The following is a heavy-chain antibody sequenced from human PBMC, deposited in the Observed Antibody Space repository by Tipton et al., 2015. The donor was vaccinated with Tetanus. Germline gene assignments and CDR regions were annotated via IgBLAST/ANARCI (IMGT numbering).Heavy chain of an antibody. CDR1: GGSVSRSSHY. D-gene: IGHD1-26*01. CDR3: ARGLPREPFYFDY. J-gene: IGHJ4*02. CDR2: IYHSGST. Sequence: LRLSCIVSGGSVSRSSHYWSWIRQPPGKPLEWVGYIYHSGSTNYNPSLKSRVTISFGTSKNQFSLRLTSVTAADTAVYYCARGLPREPFYFDYWGQGKQVTVSA. V-gene: IGHV4-61*01.